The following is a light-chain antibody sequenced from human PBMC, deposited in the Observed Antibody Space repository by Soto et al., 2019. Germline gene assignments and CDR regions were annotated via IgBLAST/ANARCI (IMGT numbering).Light chain of an antibody. CDR3: QQYNSYPWT. CDR1: QSISSW. CDR2: KAS. J-gene: IGKJ1*01. Sequence: DRHSTPNPSTPSSSVGDRVTLTCRASQSISSWLAWYQQKPGKAPKLLIYKASSLESGVPSRFSGSGSGTEFTLTISSLQPDDFATYYCQQYNSYPWTFGQGTMVDI. V-gene: IGKV1-5*03.